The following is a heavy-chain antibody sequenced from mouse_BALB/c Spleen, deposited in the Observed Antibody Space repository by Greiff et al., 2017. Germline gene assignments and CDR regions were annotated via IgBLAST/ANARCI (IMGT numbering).Heavy chain of an antibody. CDR2: IFPGSGNT. CDR1: GYSFTSYY. V-gene: IGHV1-66*01. J-gene: IGHJ4*01. D-gene: IGHD2-10*01. Sequence: VQLQQSGPELVKPGASVKISCKASGYSFTSYYIHWVKQRPGQGLEWIGWIFPGSGNTKYNEKFKGKATLTADTSSSTAYMQLSSLTSEDSAVYFCARGAYYGKRDAMDYWGQGTSVTVSS. CDR3: ARGAYYGKRDAMDY.